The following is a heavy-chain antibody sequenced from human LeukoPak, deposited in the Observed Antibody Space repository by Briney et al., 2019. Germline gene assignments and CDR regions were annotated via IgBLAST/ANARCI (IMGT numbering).Heavy chain of an antibody. CDR1: GFTFDDYA. CDR2: ISGDGGST. D-gene: IGHD3-22*01. Sequence: GGSLRLSCAASGFTFDDYAMHWVRQAPGKGLEWVSLISGDGGSTYYADSVKGRFTISRDNSKNSLYLQMNSLRTEDTALYYCAKELLHYYDSSGYYSYWGQGTLVTVSS. CDR3: AKELLHYYDSSGYYSY. J-gene: IGHJ4*02. V-gene: IGHV3-43*02.